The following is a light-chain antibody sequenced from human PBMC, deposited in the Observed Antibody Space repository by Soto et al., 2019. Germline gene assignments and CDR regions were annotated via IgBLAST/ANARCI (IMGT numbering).Light chain of an antibody. V-gene: IGLV2-14*03. CDR1: SSDVGGYNY. Sequence: ALSPPATVCVSTSLSITTFKKSTSSDVGGYNYVSWYQHHPGKAPKLIIYDVSNRPSGVSIRFSGSKSDNTASLTISGLQPEDEADYHCSSYTTSNTRQIVFGTGTKVTVL. CDR3: SSYTTSNTRQIV. CDR2: DVS. J-gene: IGLJ1*01.